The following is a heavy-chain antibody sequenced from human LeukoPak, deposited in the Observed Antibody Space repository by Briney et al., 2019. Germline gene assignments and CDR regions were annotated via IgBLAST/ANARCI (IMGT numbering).Heavy chain of an antibody. Sequence: PSETLSLTCAVSGGSISSSNWWSWVRQPPGKGLEWIGEIYHSGSTNYNPSLKSRVTISVDKSKNQFSLKLSSVTAADTAVYYCAKGSGDQTYYYDSSGYYFDYWGQGTLVTVSS. J-gene: IGHJ4*02. CDR1: GGSISSSNW. D-gene: IGHD3-22*01. V-gene: IGHV4-4*02. CDR3: AKGSGDQTYYYDSSGYYFDY. CDR2: IYHSGST.